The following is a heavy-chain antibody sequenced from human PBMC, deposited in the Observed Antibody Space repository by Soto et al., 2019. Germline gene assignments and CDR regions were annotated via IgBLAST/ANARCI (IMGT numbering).Heavy chain of an antibody. CDR3: AKDQGTAADYFDY. CDR1: GFTFSSYG. V-gene: IGHV3-30*18. D-gene: IGHD6-13*01. J-gene: IGHJ4*02. Sequence: SLRLSCAASGFTFSSYGMHWVRQAPGKGLEWVAVISYDGSNKYYADSVKGRFTISRDNSKNTLYLQMNSLRAEDTAVYYCAKDQGTAADYFDYWGQGTLVTVSS. CDR2: ISYDGSNK.